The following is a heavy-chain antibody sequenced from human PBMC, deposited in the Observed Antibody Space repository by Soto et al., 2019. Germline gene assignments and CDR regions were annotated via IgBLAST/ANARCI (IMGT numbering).Heavy chain of an antibody. J-gene: IGHJ4*02. D-gene: IGHD3-10*01. Sequence: GGSLRLSCAASGLTFSNFPMHWVRQAPGKGLEWVSIISYDGTHKFYADSVKGRLAISRDNSNNTLHLQMNSLRAEDTAVYFCARGVEWFGELLNWGQGIPVTVSS. V-gene: IGHV3-30*09. CDR1: GLTFSNFP. CDR3: ARGVEWFGELLN. CDR2: ISYDGTHK.